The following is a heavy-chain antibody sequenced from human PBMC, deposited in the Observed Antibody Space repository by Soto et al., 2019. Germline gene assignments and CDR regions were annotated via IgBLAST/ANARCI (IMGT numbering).Heavy chain of an antibody. J-gene: IGHJ4*02. Sequence: EVQLSESGGGLIQPGGSLRLSCVASGFTFRSYVMSWVRQAPGKGLEWVSDIIGNADSTNYADSVRGRFTMSRNNSKNTLYLQMSSLRAEGTAVSYCARGFSAGKGSPPDFWGQGSLVTVSS. CDR3: ARGFSAGKGSPPDF. D-gene: IGHD6-13*01. CDR1: GFTFRSYV. CDR2: IIGNADST. V-gene: IGHV3-23*01.